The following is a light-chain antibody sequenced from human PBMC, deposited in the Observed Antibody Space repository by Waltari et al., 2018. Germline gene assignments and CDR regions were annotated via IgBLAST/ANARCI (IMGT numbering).Light chain of an antibody. J-gene: IGKJ4*01. Sequence: DIQMTQSPSSLSASVGARVTITCWASKSVSKYLNWYQQQPGKAPNLLIYTTSNLQSVVPSRFSGSGSGTDFTLTISSLQLEDLATYYCQQSYNTPLSFGGGTKVEIK. CDR1: KSVSKY. CDR2: TTS. CDR3: QQSYNTPLS. V-gene: IGKV1-39*01.